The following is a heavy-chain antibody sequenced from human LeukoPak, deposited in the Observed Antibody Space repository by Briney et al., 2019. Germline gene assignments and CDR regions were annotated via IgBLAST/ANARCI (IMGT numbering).Heavy chain of an antibody. D-gene: IGHD4-17*01. Sequence: GGSLRLSCAASGFTFSAYYMSWIRQAPGKGLEWVSYISSSGSTIYYADSVKGRFTISRDNAKNSLYLQMNSLRAEDTAVYYCARDRSRTTVTTRNDGDYWGQGTLVTVSS. CDR2: ISSSGSTI. J-gene: IGHJ4*02. V-gene: IGHV3-11*01. CDR1: GFTFSAYY. CDR3: ARDRSRTTVTTRNDGDY.